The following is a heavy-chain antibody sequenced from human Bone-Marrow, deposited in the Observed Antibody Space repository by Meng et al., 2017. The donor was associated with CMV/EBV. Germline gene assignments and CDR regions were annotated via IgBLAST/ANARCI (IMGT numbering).Heavy chain of an antibody. CDR1: GGSISSSSYY. D-gene: IGHD1-26*01. CDR3: ARRVVGFSAFDI. Sequence: SETLSLTCTVSGGSISSSSYYWGWIRQPPGKGLEWIGSIYYSGSTYYNPSLKSRVTISVDTSKNQFSLKLSSVTAADTAVYYCARRVVGFSAFDIWSQGTRVTVSS. CDR2: IYYSGST. J-gene: IGHJ3*02. V-gene: IGHV4-39*01.